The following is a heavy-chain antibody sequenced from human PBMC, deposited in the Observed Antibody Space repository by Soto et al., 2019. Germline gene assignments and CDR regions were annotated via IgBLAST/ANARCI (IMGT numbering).Heavy chain of an antibody. J-gene: IGHJ6*02. Sequence: EVQLVESGGGLVQPGGSLKLSCAASGFTFSGSAMHWVRQASGKGLEWVGRIRSKVNSYATAYAASVKGRFTISRDDSKNTAYLQMNSLKTEDTAVYYCTRREVLDDGMDVWGQGNTVTVSS. D-gene: IGHD1-1*01. CDR1: GFTFSGSA. V-gene: IGHV3-73*02. CDR3: TRREVLDDGMDV. CDR2: IRSKVNSYAT.